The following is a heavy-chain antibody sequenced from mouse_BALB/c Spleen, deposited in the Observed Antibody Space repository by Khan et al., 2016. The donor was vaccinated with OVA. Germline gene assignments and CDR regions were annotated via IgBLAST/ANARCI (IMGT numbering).Heavy chain of an antibody. V-gene: IGHV2-3*01. CDR1: GFSLKNYG. J-gene: IGHJ2*01. CDR3: VKLYYYRYLYFDY. D-gene: IGHD2-14*01. CDR2: IWGDGST. Sequence: QVQLKQSGPGLAAPSQSLSIPCPVSGFSLKNYGVSWVRQPQKKGLGWLGVIWGDGSTNYHSALISKLSISNDNSKSQVFLKLNSLQIDDTATYYCVKLYYYRYLYFDYWGQGTTLTVSS.